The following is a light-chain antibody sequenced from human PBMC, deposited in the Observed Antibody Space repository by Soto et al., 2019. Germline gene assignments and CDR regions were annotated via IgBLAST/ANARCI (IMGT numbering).Light chain of an antibody. CDR2: GAS. CDR1: QSVSIW. V-gene: IGKV1-5*01. Sequence: DIQMTQSPSTLSASVGDRVTFTCRASQSVSIWLAWYQQKPGKAPKLLISGASTLESGVPSRFSGSGSGTEFTLTISSLQPDDFAPYYCQQYKNYLTFGQGTKV. J-gene: IGKJ1*01. CDR3: QQYKNYLT.